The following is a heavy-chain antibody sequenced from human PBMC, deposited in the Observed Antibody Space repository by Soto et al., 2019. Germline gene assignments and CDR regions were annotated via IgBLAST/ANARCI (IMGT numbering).Heavy chain of an antibody. D-gene: IGHD3-9*01. V-gene: IGHV4-31*03. Sequence: LSLTCTVSGDSLSSGGHYWSWIRQHPGKGLEWIGHIYDSVNTYYSPSLRSRVTISADMSKNQFSLNLRSVTAADTAVYYCARVDHRGYSAILTDYWGQGTLVTVSS. J-gene: IGHJ4*02. CDR3: ARVDHRGYSAILTDY. CDR1: GDSLSSGGHY. CDR2: IYDSVNT.